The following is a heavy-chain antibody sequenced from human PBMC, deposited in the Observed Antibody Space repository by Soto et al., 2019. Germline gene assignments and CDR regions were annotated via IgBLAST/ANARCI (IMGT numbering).Heavy chain of an antibody. CDR1: GGSVSSGSYY. D-gene: IGHD3-10*01. CDR3: ARDGSGSYFSYYYYGMAV. Sequence: PSETLSLTCSVSGGSVSSGSYYWSWIRQPPGKGLEWIGYIYYSGSTNYNPSLKSRVTISVDTSKNQFSLKLSSVTAADTAVYYCARDGSGSYFSYYYYGMAVWGQGTTVTVSS. CDR2: IYYSGST. V-gene: IGHV4-61*01. J-gene: IGHJ6*02.